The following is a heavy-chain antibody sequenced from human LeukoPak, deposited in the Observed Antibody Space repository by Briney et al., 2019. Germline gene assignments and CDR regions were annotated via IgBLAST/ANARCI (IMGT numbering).Heavy chain of an antibody. CDR3: GSSSGRNNWFDP. V-gene: IGHV3-7*01. J-gene: IGHJ5*02. CDR1: GFTFSSYW. D-gene: IGHD6-6*01. CDR2: IKEDGSEK. Sequence: GGSLRLSCAASGFTFSSYWMSWVRQAPGKWLEWVANIKEDGSEKYYVDSVKSRFTISRDNAKNSLYLQMNSLRAEDTAVYYCGSSSGRNNWFDPSSQGTLVIVSS.